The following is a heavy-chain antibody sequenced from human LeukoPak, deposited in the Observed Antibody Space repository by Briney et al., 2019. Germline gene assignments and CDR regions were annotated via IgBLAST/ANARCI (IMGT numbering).Heavy chain of an antibody. V-gene: IGHV1-24*01. CDR2: FDPEDGET. CDR3: ATGLAGSSKDY. Sequence: ASVKVSCKVSGYTLTELSMHWVRQAPGKGLEWMGGFDPEDGETIYAQKFQGRVTMTEDTSTDTAYTELNSLISEDTAVYYCATGLAGSSKDYWGQGTLVTVSS. J-gene: IGHJ4*02. D-gene: IGHD6-13*01. CDR1: GYTLTELS.